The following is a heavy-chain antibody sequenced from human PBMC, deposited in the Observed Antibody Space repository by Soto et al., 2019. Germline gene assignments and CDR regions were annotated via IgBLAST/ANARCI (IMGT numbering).Heavy chain of an antibody. D-gene: IGHD1-1*01. CDR3: ASEQLAVLRGVLDY. CDR2: ISYDGSNK. V-gene: IGHV3-30-3*01. J-gene: IGHJ4*02. CDR1: GFTFSSYA. Sequence: LRLSCAASGFTFSSYAMHWVRQAPGKGLEWVAVISYDGSNKYYADSVKGRFTISRDNSKNTLYLQMNSLRAEDTAVYYCASEQLAVLRGVLDYWGQGTLVTVSS.